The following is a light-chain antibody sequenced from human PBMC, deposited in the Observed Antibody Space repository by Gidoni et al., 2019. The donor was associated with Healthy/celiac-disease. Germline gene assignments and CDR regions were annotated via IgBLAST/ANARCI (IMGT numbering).Light chain of an antibody. J-gene: IGKJ1*01. CDR1: SVSSN. Sequence: SVSSNLAWYQQKPGQAPRLLIYGASTRATGIPARFSGSGSGTKFTLTISSLQSEDFAVYYCQQYNNWPGTFGQGTKVAIK. CDR2: GAS. V-gene: IGKV3-15*01. CDR3: QQYNNWPGT.